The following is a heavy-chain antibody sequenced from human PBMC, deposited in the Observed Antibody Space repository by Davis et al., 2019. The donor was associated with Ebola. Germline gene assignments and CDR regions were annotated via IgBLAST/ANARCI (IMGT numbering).Heavy chain of an antibody. J-gene: IGHJ3*01. D-gene: IGHD4-17*01. V-gene: IGHV3-30*03. CDR3: ARNNGDYVSFDF. CDR2: MSFDGSNE. Sequence: PGGSLRLSCVASGFTFSTYGMHWVRQAPGKGLEWVAVMSFDGSNENYVDSVKGRFTISRDNSKNTLYLQMNSLRAEDSAIYYCARNNGDYVSFDFWGQGAWVTVSS. CDR1: GFTFSTYG.